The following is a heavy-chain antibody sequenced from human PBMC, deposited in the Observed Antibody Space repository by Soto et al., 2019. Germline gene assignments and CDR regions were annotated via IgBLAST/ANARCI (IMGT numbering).Heavy chain of an antibody. V-gene: IGHV3-48*02. CDR2: ISSSGSTI. CDR3: ARRHEGAFDI. J-gene: IGHJ3*02. CDR1: GFTFSSYS. Sequence: EVQLVESGGGLVQPGGSLRLSCAASGFTFSSYSMNWVRQAPGKGLEWVSYISSSGSTIYYADSVKGRFTISTDNAKNSLYLQMNSLRDEDTSVYNCARRHEGAFDIGGQGTMVNVAS.